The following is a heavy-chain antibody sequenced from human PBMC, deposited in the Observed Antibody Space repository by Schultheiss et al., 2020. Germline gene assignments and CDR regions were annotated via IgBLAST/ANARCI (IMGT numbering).Heavy chain of an antibody. Sequence: SETLSLTCTVSGGSISSYYWSWIRQPPGKGLEWIGEINHSGSTNYNPSLKSRVTISVDTSKNQFSLKLSSVTAADTAVYYCARGRELRPWHPWGQGTLVNVYS. CDR2: INHSGST. CDR1: GGSISSYY. J-gene: IGHJ5*02. V-gene: IGHV4-34*01. D-gene: IGHD1-26*01. CDR3: ARGRELRPWHP.